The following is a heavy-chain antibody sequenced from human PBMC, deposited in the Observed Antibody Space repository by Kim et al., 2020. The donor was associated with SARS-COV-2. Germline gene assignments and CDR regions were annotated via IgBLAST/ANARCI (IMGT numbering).Heavy chain of an antibody. V-gene: IGHV3-7*01. CDR1: GFTFSSYW. Sequence: GGSLRLSCAASGFTFSSYWMSWVRQAPGKGLEWVANIKQDGSEKYYVDSVKGRFTISRDNAKNSLYLQMNRMRAEDTAVYYCARRGYVITFGGVIVLFDYGGQGTLDTVSS. CDR2: IKQDGSEK. D-gene: IGHD3-16*02. J-gene: IGHJ4*02. CDR3: ARRGYVITFGGVIVLFDY.